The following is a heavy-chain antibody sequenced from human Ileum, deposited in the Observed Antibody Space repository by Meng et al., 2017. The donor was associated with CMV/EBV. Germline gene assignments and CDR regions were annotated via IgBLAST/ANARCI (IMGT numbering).Heavy chain of an antibody. D-gene: IGHD3-22*01. CDR3: ARGGSNSAGYYSPFY. Sequence: ASIASGGYYWSWVRQHPGKGLEWIGGISYSGNAYSSPSLKSRLTISADTSSNQFSLKLSSVTAADTAVYYCARGGSNSAGYYSPFYWGQGTLVTVSS. V-gene: IGHV4-31*02. CDR2: ISYSGNA. CDR1: ASIASGGYY. J-gene: IGHJ4*02.